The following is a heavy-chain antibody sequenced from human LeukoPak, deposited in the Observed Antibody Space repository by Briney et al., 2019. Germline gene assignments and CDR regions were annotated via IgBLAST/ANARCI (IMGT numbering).Heavy chain of an antibody. CDR1: GFTFSSYS. D-gene: IGHD1-26*01. Sequence: GGSLRLSCAASGFTFSSYSMNWVRQAPGKGLEWVSSISSSSSYIYYADSVKGRFTISRDNAKNSLYLQMNSLRAEDTAVYYCARSPSSGSYWMIDYWGQGTLVTVSS. CDR3: ARSPSSGSYWMIDY. J-gene: IGHJ4*02. CDR2: ISSSSSYI. V-gene: IGHV3-21*01.